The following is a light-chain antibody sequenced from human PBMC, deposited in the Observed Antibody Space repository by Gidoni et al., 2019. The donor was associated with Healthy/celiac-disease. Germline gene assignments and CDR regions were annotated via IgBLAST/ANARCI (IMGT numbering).Light chain of an antibody. V-gene: IGKV1-5*01. J-gene: IGKJ1*01. CDR1: QSISSW. CDR3: QQYNSYSPWT. Sequence: DIQMTQSPSTLSASVGDRVTITCRASQSISSWLAWYQQKPGKAPKLLIYDASSLESGVPSRFSGSGSGTEFTLTISSLQPEDFATYYCQQYNSYSPWTFGQGTKVEIK. CDR2: DAS.